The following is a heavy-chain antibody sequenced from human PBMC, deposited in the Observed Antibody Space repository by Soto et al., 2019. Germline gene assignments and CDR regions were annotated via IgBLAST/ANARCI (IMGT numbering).Heavy chain of an antibody. V-gene: IGHV3-15*07. Sequence: EVQLVGSGGGLVKPGGSLRLSCAASGFTFSNAWMNWVRQAPGKGLEWVGRIKSKTDGGTTDYAAPVKGRFTISRDDSKNTLYLQMNSLKTEDTAVYYCTTDSTSIAAAGDYYYYGMDVWGQGTTGTVSS. CDR3: TTDSTSIAAAGDYYYYGMDV. J-gene: IGHJ6*02. CDR1: GFTFSNAW. CDR2: IKSKTDGGTT. D-gene: IGHD6-13*01.